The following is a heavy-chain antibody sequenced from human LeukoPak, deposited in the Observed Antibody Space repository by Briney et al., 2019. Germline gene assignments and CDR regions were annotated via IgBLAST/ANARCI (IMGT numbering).Heavy chain of an antibody. D-gene: IGHD3-10*01. J-gene: IGHJ4*02. V-gene: IGHV3-30-3*01. CDR2: ISYDGSNN. Sequence: GGSLRLSCAASGFTLSDYEMHWVRQAPGKGLEWVTFISYDGSNNYYADSVKGRFTISRDNSKNTLFLQMNSLRPEDTAVYYCARDLALVQGVIEWGQGTRVTVSS. CDR3: ARDLALVQGVIE. CDR1: GFTLSDYE.